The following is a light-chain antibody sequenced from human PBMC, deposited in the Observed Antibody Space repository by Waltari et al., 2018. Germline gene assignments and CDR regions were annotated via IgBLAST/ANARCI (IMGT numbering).Light chain of an antibody. CDR2: GPS. V-gene: IGKV3-20*01. CDR3: QQYGGSPPYT. J-gene: IGKJ2*01. Sequence: EIVLTQSPGTLSLSPGDRATLPCRASQSFSSSFLAWYQQKPGQAPRLLIYGPSSRATGIPDRFSGGGSGTDFTLTISRLEPEDFAVYYCQQYGGSPPYTFGQGTKLEI. CDR1: QSFSSSF.